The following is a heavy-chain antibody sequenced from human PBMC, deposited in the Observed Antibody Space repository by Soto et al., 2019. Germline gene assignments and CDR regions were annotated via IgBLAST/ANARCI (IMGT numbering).Heavy chain of an antibody. Sequence: SETLSLTCTVSGGSISSYYWSWIRQPAGKGLEWIGRIYTSGSTNYNPSLKSRVTMSVDTSKNQFSLKLSSVTAADTAVYYCAGDLAVAGTEGLNYYGMDVWGQGTTVTVSS. CDR2: IYTSGST. V-gene: IGHV4-4*07. CDR1: GGSISSYY. CDR3: AGDLAVAGTEGLNYYGMDV. D-gene: IGHD6-19*01. J-gene: IGHJ6*02.